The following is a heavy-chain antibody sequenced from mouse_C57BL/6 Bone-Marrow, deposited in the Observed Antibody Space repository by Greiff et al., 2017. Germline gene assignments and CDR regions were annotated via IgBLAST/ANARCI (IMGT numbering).Heavy chain of an antibody. CDR3: AKNSY. CDR2: ISYDGSN. J-gene: IGHJ3*01. V-gene: IGHV3-6*01. Sequence: EVQLQQSGPGLVKPSQSLSLTCSVTGYSITSGYYWNWIRQFPGNKLEWMGYISYDGSNKYNPSLKNRISITRDTSKNQFFLKLNSVTTEDTATYYCAKNSYWGQGTLVTVSA. CDR1: GYSITSGYY.